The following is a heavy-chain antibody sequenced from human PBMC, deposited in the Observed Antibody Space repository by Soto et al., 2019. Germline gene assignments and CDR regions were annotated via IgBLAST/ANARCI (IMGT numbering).Heavy chain of an antibody. Sequence: SETLSLTCAVSGYSISSGYYWGWIRQPPGKGLGWIGSIYHSGSTYYNPSLKSRVTISVDTSKNQFSLKLSSVTAADTAVYYCARRYYDSSGHEECWFDPWGQGTMVTV. CDR2: IYHSGST. CDR3: ARRYYDSSGHEECWFDP. CDR1: GYSISSGYY. V-gene: IGHV4-38-2*01. J-gene: IGHJ5*02. D-gene: IGHD3-22*01.